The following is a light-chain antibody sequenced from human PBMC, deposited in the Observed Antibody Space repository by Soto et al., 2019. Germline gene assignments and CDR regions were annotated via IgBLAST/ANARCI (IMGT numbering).Light chain of an antibody. V-gene: IGKV1-8*01. CDR1: QGISSY. J-gene: IGKJ4*01. Sequence: AIRMTQSPSSLSASTGDRVTITCRASQGISSYLAWYQQKPGKAPKLLIYAASTLQSGVPTRFSGSRSGAEFTLTINSLQSEDFAVYYCQPYNNWPLTFGGGTKVDI. CDR2: AAS. CDR3: QPYNNWPLT.